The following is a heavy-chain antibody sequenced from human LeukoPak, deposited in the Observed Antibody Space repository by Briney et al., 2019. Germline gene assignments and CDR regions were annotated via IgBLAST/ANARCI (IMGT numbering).Heavy chain of an antibody. CDR2: MNPNSGGA. CDR1: GYTFTDYN. V-gene: IGHV1-18*01. D-gene: IGHD6-19*01. CDR3: ARDRIAVAGTEY. J-gene: IGHJ4*02. Sequence: ASVKVSCKASGYTFTDYNIHWVRQAPGQGLEWMGWMNPNSGGANYAQKLQGRVTMTTDTSTSTAYMELRSLRSDDTAVYYCARDRIAVAGTEYWGQGTLVTVSS.